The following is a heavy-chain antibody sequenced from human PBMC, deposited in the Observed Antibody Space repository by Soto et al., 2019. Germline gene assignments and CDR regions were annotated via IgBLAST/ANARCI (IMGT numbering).Heavy chain of an antibody. CDR1: SASISSSNW. V-gene: IGHV4-4*02. CDR3: ARGIVTIFGLATSGYFYMDV. D-gene: IGHD3-3*01. CDR2: IYHSGSA. J-gene: IGHJ6*03. Sequence: SETLSLTCTVSSASISSSNWWSWVRQPPGKGLEWIGEIYHSGSANYNPSLKSRVTMSVDKSKNQFSLKVTSVTAADTALYYCARGIVTIFGLATSGYFYMDVWGKGTTVTVSS.